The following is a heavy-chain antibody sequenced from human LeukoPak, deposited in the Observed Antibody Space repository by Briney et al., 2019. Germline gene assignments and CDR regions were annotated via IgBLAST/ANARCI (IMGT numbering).Heavy chain of an antibody. CDR1: GYTFTSYD. V-gene: IGHV1-8*01. CDR2: MNPNSGNT. Sequence: GASVKVSCKASGYTFTSYDINWVRQATGQGLEWMGWMNPNSGNTGYAQKFQGRVTMTRNTSISTAYMELSSLRAEDTAVYYCARVEQLERPEDDYYYGMDVWGQGTTVTVSS. J-gene: IGHJ6*02. CDR3: ARVEQLERPEDDYYYGMDV. D-gene: IGHD1-1*01.